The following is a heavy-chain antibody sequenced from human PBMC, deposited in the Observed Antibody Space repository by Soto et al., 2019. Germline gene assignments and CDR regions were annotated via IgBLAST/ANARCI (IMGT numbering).Heavy chain of an antibody. V-gene: IGHV1-3*01. J-gene: IGHJ4*02. CDR2: INAGNGNT. D-gene: IGHD6-19*01. Sequence: QVKLVQSGAEVKKPGASVKVSCKASGYTFTSYAMHWVRQAPGQRLEWMGWINAGNGNTKYSQKFQGRVTITRDTSVSTAYMGLSSLRSEDTAVYYCARVSGGLYYFDYWGQGTLVTVSS. CDR1: GYTFTSYA. CDR3: ARVSGGLYYFDY.